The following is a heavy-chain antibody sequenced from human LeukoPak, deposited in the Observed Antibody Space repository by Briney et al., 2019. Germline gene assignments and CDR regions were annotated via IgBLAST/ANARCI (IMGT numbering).Heavy chain of an antibody. CDR2: ISGSGGNT. D-gene: IGHD5-24*01. Sequence: TGGSLRLSCAASGFTFSNYAMSWVRQAPGKGLEWVSAISGSGGNTYYADSVKGRFICSRDNSKNTLYLHMTSLGAEDTAVYYCVKEGPGHNYGDCWGQGALVTVSS. V-gene: IGHV3-23*01. CDR3: VKEGPGHNYGDC. J-gene: IGHJ4*02. CDR1: GFTFSNYA.